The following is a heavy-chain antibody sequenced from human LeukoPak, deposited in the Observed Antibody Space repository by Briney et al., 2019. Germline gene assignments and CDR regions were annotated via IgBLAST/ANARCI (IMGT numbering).Heavy chain of an antibody. V-gene: IGHV4-4*07. CDR2: IYTSGST. Sequence: SETLSLTCTVSGGSISSYYWSWIRQPAGKGLEWIGRIYTSGSTNYNPSPKSRVTMSVDTSKNQFSLKLSSVTAADTAVYYCARDGTVFWSGYYIIWGQGTLVTVSS. CDR1: GGSISSYY. D-gene: IGHD3-3*01. CDR3: ARDGTVFWSGYYII. J-gene: IGHJ4*02.